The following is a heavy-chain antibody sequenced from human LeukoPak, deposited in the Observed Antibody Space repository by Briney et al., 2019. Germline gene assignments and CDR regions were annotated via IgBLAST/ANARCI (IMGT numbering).Heavy chain of an antibody. D-gene: IGHD6-19*01. CDR3: ARDGGPGSGWYLKPELHFDY. J-gene: IGHJ4*02. V-gene: IGHV1-69*05. CDR2: IIPIFGTA. CDR1: GGTFSSYA. Sequence: SVKVSCKASGGTFSSYAISWVRQAPGQGLEWMGGIIPIFGTANYAQKFQGRVTITTDESTSTAYMELSSLRSDDTAVYYCARDGGPGSGWYLKPELHFDYWGQGTLVTVSS.